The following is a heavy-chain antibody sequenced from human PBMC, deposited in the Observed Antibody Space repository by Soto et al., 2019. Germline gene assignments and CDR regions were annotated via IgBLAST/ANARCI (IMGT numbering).Heavy chain of an antibody. CDR2: IIPIFGTA. Sequence: QVQLVQSGAEVKKPGSSVKVSCKASGGTFSSYAISWVRQAPGQGLEWMGGIIPIFGTANYAQKFQGRVTINADESTSTAYMELSSLRSEDTAVYYCARGGYDFWSGDYYYYGMDVWGQGTTVTVSS. CDR3: ARGGYDFWSGDYYYYGMDV. CDR1: GGTFSSYA. J-gene: IGHJ6*02. D-gene: IGHD3-3*01. V-gene: IGHV1-69*01.